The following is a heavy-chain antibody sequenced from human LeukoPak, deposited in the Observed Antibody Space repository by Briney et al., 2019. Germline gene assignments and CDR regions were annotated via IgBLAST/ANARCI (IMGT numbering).Heavy chain of an antibody. CDR3: VRGYYSGSNCRNWFDP. CDR2: VSYSGST. D-gene: IGHD2-15*01. J-gene: IGHJ5*02. CDR1: GDSISTYY. V-gene: IGHV4-59*08. Sequence: PSETLSLTCTVSGDSISTYYWSWIRQPPGKGLEWIGYVSYSGSTNYNPSLKSRVTISVDTSKNQFSLKLSSVTATDTAVYYCVRGYYSGSNCRNWFDPWGQGTLVTVSS.